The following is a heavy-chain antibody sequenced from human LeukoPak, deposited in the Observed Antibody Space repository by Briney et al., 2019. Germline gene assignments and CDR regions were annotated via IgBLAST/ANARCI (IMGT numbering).Heavy chain of an antibody. J-gene: IGHJ5*02. CDR3: ARYYYDSSGYYYRWFDP. CDR2: ISSSSSYI. V-gene: IGHV3-21*01. Sequence: TGGSLRLSCAASGFTFSSYSMNWVRQAPGKGLEWVSSISSSSSYIYYADSVKGRFTISRDNAKNSLYLQMNSLRAEDTAVYYCARYYYDSSGYYYRWFDPWGQGTLVTVSS. CDR1: GFTFSSYS. D-gene: IGHD3-22*01.